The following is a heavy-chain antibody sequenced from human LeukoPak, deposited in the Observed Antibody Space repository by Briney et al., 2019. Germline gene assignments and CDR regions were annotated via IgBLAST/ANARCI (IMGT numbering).Heavy chain of an antibody. CDR1: GFTVSSNY. CDR3: ARVTFGGVIGPATFDY. J-gene: IGHJ4*02. Sequence: GGSLRLSCAASGFTVSSNYMSWVRQAPGKGLEWVSVIYGGGSTYYADSVKGRFTISRDNSKNTLYPQMNSLRAEDTAVYYCARVTFGGVIGPATFDYWGQGTLVTVSS. V-gene: IGHV3-53*01. D-gene: IGHD3-16*01. CDR2: IYGGGST.